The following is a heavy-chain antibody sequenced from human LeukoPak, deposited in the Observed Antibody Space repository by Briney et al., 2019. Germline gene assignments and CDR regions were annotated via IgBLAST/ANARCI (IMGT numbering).Heavy chain of an antibody. CDR1: GYTFTRYY. J-gene: IGHJ5*02. CDR2: INPNSGGT. CDR3: ARVLRFLECRWFDP. V-gene: IGHV1-2*02. D-gene: IGHD3-3*01. Sequence: GASVKVSCKASGYTFTRYYMHWVRQAPGQGLAWMGWINPNSGGTNYAQKFQGRVTMTRDTSISTAYMELSRLRSDDTAVYYCARVLRFLECRWFDPWGQGTLVTVSS.